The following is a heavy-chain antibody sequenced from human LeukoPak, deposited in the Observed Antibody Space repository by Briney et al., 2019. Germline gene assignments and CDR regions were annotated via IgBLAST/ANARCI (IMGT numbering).Heavy chain of an antibody. V-gene: IGHV3-9*01. CDR3: AIAAANFDY. CDR2: ISWNSGSI. Sequence: GRSLRLSCAASGFTFDDYAMHWVRQAPGKGLEWVSGISWNSGSIGYADSVKGRFTISRDNAKNSLYLQMNSLRAEDTALYYCAIAAANFDYWGQGTLVTVSS. D-gene: IGHD6-6*01. J-gene: IGHJ4*02. CDR1: GFTFDDYA.